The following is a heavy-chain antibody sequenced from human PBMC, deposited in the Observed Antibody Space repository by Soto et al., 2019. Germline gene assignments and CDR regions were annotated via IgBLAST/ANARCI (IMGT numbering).Heavy chain of an antibody. Sequence: PGGSLRLSCAAAGFPFSSYDMNWVRQAPGKGLEWVSYISSSGRILHYADSLKGRFTISRDNAKNSLYLQMNSLRAEDTAVYYCAKSGLLWFQYYGMDVWGQGTTVTVSS. V-gene: IGHV3-48*03. CDR1: GFPFSSYD. D-gene: IGHD3-10*01. J-gene: IGHJ6*02. CDR3: AKSGLLWFQYYGMDV. CDR2: ISSSGRIL.